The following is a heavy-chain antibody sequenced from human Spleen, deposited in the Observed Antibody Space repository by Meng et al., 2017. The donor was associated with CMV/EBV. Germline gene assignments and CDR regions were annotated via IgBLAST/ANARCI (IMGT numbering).Heavy chain of an antibody. J-gene: IGHJ4*02. Sequence: SETLSLTCTVSGGSISSANHYWSWVRQPPGKGLEWIGYIYYSGSTYYNPSLKSRASISVDTSKNQFSLRLTSVSAADTAVYYCARVVAYHDFSSPYRDYWGQGTLVTVSS. CDR3: ARVVAYHDFSSPYRDY. CDR1: GGSISSANHY. CDR2: IYYSGST. D-gene: IGHD3-3*01. V-gene: IGHV4-30-4*01.